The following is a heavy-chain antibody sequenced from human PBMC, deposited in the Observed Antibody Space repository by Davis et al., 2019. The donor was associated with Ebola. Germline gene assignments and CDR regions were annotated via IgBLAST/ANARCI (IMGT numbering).Heavy chain of an antibody. CDR2: ISYSGNT. V-gene: IGHV4-59*01. D-gene: IGHD4-23*01. J-gene: IGHJ6*02. Sequence: MPGGSLRLSCTVSGASISSYYWSWIRQPPGKVLAWIGYISYSGNTNYSPSLKSRVTISLDTSKNQFSLKLSSLTAADTAVYYCARGGNSPHFYYYGMDVWGQGTTVTVSS. CDR3: ARGGNSPHFYYYGMDV. CDR1: GASISSYY.